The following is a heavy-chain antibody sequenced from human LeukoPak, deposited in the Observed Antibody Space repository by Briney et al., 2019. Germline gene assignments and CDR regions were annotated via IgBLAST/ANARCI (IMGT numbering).Heavy chain of an antibody. V-gene: IGHV1-69*05. J-gene: IGHJ4*02. CDR3: AREITMVRGVRAGFDY. CDR1: GGTFSSYA. D-gene: IGHD3-10*01. Sequence: SVKVSCKASGGTFSSYAISWVRQAPGQGLEWMGGIIPIFGTANYAQKFQGRVTITTDESTSTAYMELSSLRSEDTAVYYCAREITMVRGVRAGFDYWGQGTLVTVSS. CDR2: IIPIFGTA.